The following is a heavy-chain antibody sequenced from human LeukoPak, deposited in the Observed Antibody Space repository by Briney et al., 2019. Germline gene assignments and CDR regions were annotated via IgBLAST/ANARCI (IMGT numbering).Heavy chain of an antibody. Sequence: SVKVSCKASGGTFSNYAINWVRQAPGQGLEWVGRIIPIFGTANYAQKFQGRVTITADESTSTAYMELSSLRSEDTAVYYCARGVVGAKDGYYYYYMDVWGKGTTVTVSS. D-gene: IGHD1-26*01. CDR3: ARGVVGAKDGYYYYYMDV. CDR1: GGTFSNYA. CDR2: IIPIFGTA. J-gene: IGHJ6*03. V-gene: IGHV1-69*13.